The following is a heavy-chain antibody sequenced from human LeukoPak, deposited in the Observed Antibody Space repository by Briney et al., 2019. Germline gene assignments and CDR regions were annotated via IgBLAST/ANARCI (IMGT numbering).Heavy chain of an antibody. J-gene: IGHJ6*03. CDR1: GYTFTSYY. CDR2: INPSGGST. V-gene: IGHV1-46*01. D-gene: IGHD2-2*01. Sequence: ASVKVSCKASGYTFTSYYMHWVRQAPGQGLEWMGIINPSGGSTSYAQKFQGRVTMTRDMSTSTVYMELSSLRSEDTAVYYCARDPRGDVVVPAATEMGPYYYYMDVWGKGTTVTVSS. CDR3: ARDPRGDVVVPAATEMGPYYYYMDV.